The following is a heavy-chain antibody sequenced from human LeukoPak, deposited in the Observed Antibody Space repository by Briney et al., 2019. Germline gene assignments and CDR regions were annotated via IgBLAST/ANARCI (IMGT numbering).Heavy chain of an antibody. CDR3: ARDEGDYGSGSYFELDAFDI. V-gene: IGHV1-18*04. J-gene: IGHJ3*02. CDR1: GYTFTGYY. D-gene: IGHD3-10*01. Sequence: ASVKVSCKASGYTFTGYYMHWVRQAPGQGLEWMGWISAYNGNTNYAQKLQGRVTMTTDTSTSTAYMELRSLRSDDTAVYYCARDEGDYGSGSYFELDAFDIWGQGTMVTVSS. CDR2: ISAYNGNT.